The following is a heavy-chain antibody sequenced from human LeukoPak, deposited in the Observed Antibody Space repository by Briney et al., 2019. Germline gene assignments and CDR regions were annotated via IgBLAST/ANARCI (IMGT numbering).Heavy chain of an antibody. CDR3: ARGFIAAAYLDP. Sequence: SVKVSCKASGYTFTSYGISWVRQAPGQGLEWMGGIIPIFGTANYAQKFQGRVTITADESTSTAYMELSSLRSEDTAVYYCARGFIAAAYLDPWGQGTLVTVSS. CDR2: IIPIFGTA. CDR1: GYTFTSYG. V-gene: IGHV1-69*13. D-gene: IGHD6-13*01. J-gene: IGHJ5*02.